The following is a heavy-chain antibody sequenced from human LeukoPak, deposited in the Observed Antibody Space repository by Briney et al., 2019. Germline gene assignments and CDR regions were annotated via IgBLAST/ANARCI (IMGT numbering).Heavy chain of an antibody. V-gene: IGHV5-51*01. J-gene: IGHJ4*02. CDR3: ARQPYYYDSSGYAIDY. CDR2: IYPGDSDT. CDR1: GYIFTSYW. Sequence: GESLKISCQGSGYIFTSYWIGWVRQMPGKGLEWMGIIYPGDSDTRYSPSFQGQVTISADKSISTAYLQWSSLKASDTAMYYCARQPYYYDSSGYAIDYWGQGTLVTVSS. D-gene: IGHD3-22*01.